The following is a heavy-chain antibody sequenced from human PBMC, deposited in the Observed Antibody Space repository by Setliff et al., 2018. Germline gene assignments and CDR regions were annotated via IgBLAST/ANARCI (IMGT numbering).Heavy chain of an antibody. CDR1: GYSFSGYW. V-gene: IGHV5-10-1*01. J-gene: IGHJ6*02. CDR2: IDSSDSST. CDR3: ARPLWYDYGYNGMDV. Sequence: GESLKISCRASGYSFSGYWITWVRQMPGKGLEWMGRIDSSDSSTKYSPSFQGHVTMSVDKSTSTAYLQWPSLRASDTAMYYCARPLWYDYGYNGMDVWGQGTTVTVSS. D-gene: IGHD3-16*01.